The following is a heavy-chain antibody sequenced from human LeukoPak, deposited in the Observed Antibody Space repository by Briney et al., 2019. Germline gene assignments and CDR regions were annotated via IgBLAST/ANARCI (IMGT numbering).Heavy chain of an antibody. CDR2: IYSGGST. Sequence: GGSLRLSCAASGFTVTSNYMSWVRQAPGKGLKWVSVIYSGGSTYYADSVKGRFTISRDNSKNTLYLQMNSLRAEDTAVYYCAKDSKVAAGKNHWGQGTLVTISS. CDR1: GFTVTSNY. V-gene: IGHV3-53*01. CDR3: AKDSKVAAGKNH. D-gene: IGHD6-13*01. J-gene: IGHJ5*02.